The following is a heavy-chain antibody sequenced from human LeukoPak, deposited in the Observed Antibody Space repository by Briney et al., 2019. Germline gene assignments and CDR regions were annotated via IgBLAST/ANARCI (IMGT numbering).Heavy chain of an antibody. J-gene: IGHJ3*02. CDR1: GGSISTYY. CDR2: IYYSGST. V-gene: IGHV4-59*01. Sequence: SETLSLTCTVSGGSISTYYWSWIRQPPGKGLEWIGYIYYSGSTNYNPSLKSRVTISVDTSKNQFSLKLASVTAADTAVYYCARRRGGQFDWLLYVGEAFDIWGQGTMVTVSS. D-gene: IGHD3-9*01. CDR3: ARRRGGQFDWLLYVGEAFDI.